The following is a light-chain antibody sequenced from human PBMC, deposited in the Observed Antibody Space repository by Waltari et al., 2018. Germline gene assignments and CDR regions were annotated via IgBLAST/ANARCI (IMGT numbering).Light chain of an antibody. J-gene: IGLJ1*01. Sequence: QSALTQPASVSASPGQSITIYCTGTSSDVGGYTYVSWYQQHPGKAPKLMIYDVSKRPSGVSNRFSGSKSGNTASLTISGLQAEDEADYYCSSYTSSSSLYVFGTGTKVTVL. CDR1: SSDVGGYTY. V-gene: IGLV2-14*01. CDR2: DVS. CDR3: SSYTSSSSLYV.